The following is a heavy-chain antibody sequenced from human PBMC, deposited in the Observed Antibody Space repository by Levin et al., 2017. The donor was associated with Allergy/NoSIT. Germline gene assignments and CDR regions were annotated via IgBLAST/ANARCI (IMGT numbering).Heavy chain of an antibody. CDR3: ARGYYDILTGYSPFDY. D-gene: IGHD3-9*01. CDR2: ISAYNGNT. CDR1: GYTFTSYG. V-gene: IGHV1-18*01. J-gene: IGHJ4*02. Sequence: AASVKVSCKASGYTFTSYGISWVRQAPGQGLEWMGWISAYNGNTNYAQKLQGRVTMTTDTSTSTAYMELRSLRSDDTAVYYCARGYYDILTGYSPFDYWGQGTLVTVSS.